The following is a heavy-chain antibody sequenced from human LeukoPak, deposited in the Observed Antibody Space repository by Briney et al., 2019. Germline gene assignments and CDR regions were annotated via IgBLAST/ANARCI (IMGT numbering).Heavy chain of an antibody. Sequence: PGESLKISCKGSGYSFTSYWIGWVRQMPGKGLEWMGIIYPGDSDTRYSPSFQGQVTISADKSISTAYLQWSSLKASDTAMYYCASGSSGWKGPYYFHYWGQGTLVTVSS. J-gene: IGHJ4*02. CDR1: GYSFTSYW. D-gene: IGHD6-19*01. V-gene: IGHV5-51*01. CDR3: ASGSSGWKGPYYFHY. CDR2: IYPGDSDT.